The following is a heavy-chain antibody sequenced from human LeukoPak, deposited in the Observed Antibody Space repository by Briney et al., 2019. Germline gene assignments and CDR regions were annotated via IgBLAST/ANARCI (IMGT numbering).Heavy chain of an antibody. V-gene: IGHV3-21*01. CDR1: GFTFSSYA. Sequence: GGSLRLSCAASGFTFSSYAMNWVRQAPGKGLEWVSSISSSSSYIYYADSVKGRFTISRGNAKNSLYLQMNSLRAEDTAVYYCARDSDSSGYCDYWGQGTLVTVSS. CDR2: ISSSSSYI. J-gene: IGHJ4*02. CDR3: ARDSDSSGYCDY. D-gene: IGHD3-22*01.